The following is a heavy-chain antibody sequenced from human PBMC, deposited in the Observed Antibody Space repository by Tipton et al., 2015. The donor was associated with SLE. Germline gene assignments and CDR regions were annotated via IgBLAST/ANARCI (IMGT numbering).Heavy chain of an antibody. CDR1: GFTFRGNA. Sequence: GSLRLSCATSGFTFRGNAMSWVRQAPGKGLDWVSTITGGYTFYLDSVKGRFTISRDNARNTLYLQMNSLRAEDSALYFCARAIAPGSSRISDYWGQGTLLSVSS. CDR2: ITGGYT. CDR3: ARAIAPGSSRISDY. J-gene: IGHJ4*02. D-gene: IGHD6-13*01. V-gene: IGHV3-23*01.